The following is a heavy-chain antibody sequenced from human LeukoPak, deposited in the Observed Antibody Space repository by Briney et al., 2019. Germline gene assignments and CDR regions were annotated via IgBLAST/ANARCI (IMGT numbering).Heavy chain of an antibody. CDR2: INPNSGGT. J-gene: IGHJ5*02. V-gene: IGHV1-2*02. CDR3: ARATMIVVVSNWFDP. Sequence: ASVKVSCKASGYTFTGYYMHWVRQAPGQGLEWMGWINPNSGGTNYAQKFQGRVTMTRDTSISTAYMELSRLRSDDTAVYYCARATMIVVVSNWFDPSGQGTLVTVSS. D-gene: IGHD3-22*01. CDR1: GYTFTGYY.